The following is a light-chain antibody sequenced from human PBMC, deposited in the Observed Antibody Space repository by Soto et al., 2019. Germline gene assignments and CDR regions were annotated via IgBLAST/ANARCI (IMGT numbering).Light chain of an antibody. Sequence: QSALTQPPSASGSPGQSVIISCTGTSRDIGGYNFVSWYQHQPGRAPKLIIYEVTKRPSGVPDRLSGSKSGNTASLTVSGLQAEDEAHYYCVSYGGRRLLFGGGTKLTVL. J-gene: IGLJ2*01. CDR2: EVT. V-gene: IGLV2-8*01. CDR1: SRDIGGYNF. CDR3: VSYGGRRLL.